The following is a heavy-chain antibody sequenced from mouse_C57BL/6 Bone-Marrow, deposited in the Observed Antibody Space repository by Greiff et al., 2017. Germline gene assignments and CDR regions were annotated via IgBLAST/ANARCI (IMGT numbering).Heavy chain of an antibody. CDR1: GFTFSSYT. CDR2: ISGGGGNT. Sequence: EVKLVESGGGLVKPGGSLKLSCAASGFTFSSYTMSWVRQPPAKRLQWVAAISGGGGNTYYPASVKGRFTISRDNDKNIMYQKMVRLRSEDTAVDYGSRQVTTVLATKYFDVWGTGTTVTVSS. V-gene: IGHV5-9*04. J-gene: IGHJ1*03. D-gene: IGHD1-1*01. CDR3: SRQVTTVLATKYFDV.